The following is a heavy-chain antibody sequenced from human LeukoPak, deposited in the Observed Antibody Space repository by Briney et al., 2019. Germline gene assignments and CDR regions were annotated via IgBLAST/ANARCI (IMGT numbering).Heavy chain of an antibody. D-gene: IGHD3-16*02. CDR2: IIPIFGTA. CDR3: ARDGLRLGELSLTEMWY. J-gene: IGHJ4*02. Sequence: SSVKVSCKASGGTFSSYAISWVRQAPGQGLEWMGGIIPIFGTANYAQKFQGRVTITADESTRTAYMELSSLRSEDTAVYYCARDGLRLGELSLTEMWYWGQGTLVTVSS. CDR1: GGTFSSYA. V-gene: IGHV1-69*01.